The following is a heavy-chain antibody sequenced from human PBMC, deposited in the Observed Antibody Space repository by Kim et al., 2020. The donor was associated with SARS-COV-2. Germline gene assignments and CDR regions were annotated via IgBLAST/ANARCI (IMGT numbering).Heavy chain of an antibody. D-gene: IGHD4-17*01. V-gene: IGHV1-18*01. CDR2: ISAYNGNT. CDR1: GYTFTSYG. J-gene: IGHJ5*02. CDR3: ARRNYGDWDAHWFDP. Sequence: ASVKVSCKASGYTFTSYGISWVRQAPGQGLEWMGWISAYNGNTNYAQKLQGRVTMTTDTSTSTAYMELRSLRSDDTAVYYCARRNYGDWDAHWFDPWGQGTLVTVSS.